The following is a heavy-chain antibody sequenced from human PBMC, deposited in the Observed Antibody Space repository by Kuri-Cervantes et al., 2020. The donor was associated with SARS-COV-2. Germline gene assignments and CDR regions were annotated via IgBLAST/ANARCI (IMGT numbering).Heavy chain of an antibody. CDR2: INHSGST. J-gene: IGHJ3*02. V-gene: IGHV4-34*01. D-gene: IGHD5-18*01. CDR3: ARVVTGAFDI. Sequence: GSLRLSCAVYGGSFSGYYWSWIRQPPGKGLEWIGEINHSGSTNYNPSLKSRVTISVDRSKNQFSLKLSSVTAADTAVYYCARVVTGAFDIWGQGTMGTVSS. CDR1: GGSFSGYY.